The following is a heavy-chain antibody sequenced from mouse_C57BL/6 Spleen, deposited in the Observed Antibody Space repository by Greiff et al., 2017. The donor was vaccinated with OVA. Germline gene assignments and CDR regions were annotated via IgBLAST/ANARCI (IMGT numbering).Heavy chain of an antibody. D-gene: IGHD4-1*01. CDR2: IDPEGGET. CDR1: GFNIKDYY. J-gene: IGHJ2*01. Sequence: VQLQQSGAELVKPGASVKLSCTASGFNIKDYYMPWVKQRPEQGLEWIGRIDPEGGETKYAPKFQGQATITADTSSNTAYLPLSSLTSEDTAFYSCALTGANIGYWGQGTTLTVSS. CDR3: ALTGANIGY. V-gene: IGHV14-2*01.